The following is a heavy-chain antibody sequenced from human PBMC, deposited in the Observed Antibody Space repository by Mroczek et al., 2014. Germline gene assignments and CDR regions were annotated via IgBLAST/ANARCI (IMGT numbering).Heavy chain of an antibody. D-gene: IGHD3-9*01. V-gene: IGHV4-31*03. CDR1: GGSISSGGYY. CDR3: ARGHRTLVIFDY. Sequence: QVQLQQWGPGLVKPSQTLSLTCTVSGGSISSGGYYWSWIRQHPGKGLEWIGYIYYSGSTYYNPSLKSRVTISVDTSKNQFSLKLSSVTAADTAVYYCARGHRTLVIFDYWGQGTLVTVSS. CDR2: IYYSGST. J-gene: IGHJ4*02.